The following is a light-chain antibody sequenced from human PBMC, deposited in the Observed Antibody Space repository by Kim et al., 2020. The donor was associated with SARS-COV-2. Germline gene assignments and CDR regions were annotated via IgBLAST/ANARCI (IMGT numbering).Light chain of an antibody. CDR2: AAS. Sequence: ASVGERVTITCRASQSISSYLNWYQQKPGKAPKLLIYAASSLQGGVPSRFSGSGSGTDFTLTISSLQPEDFATYYCQQSYSTPLTFGGVTKVDIK. V-gene: IGKV1-39*01. CDR1: QSISSY. CDR3: QQSYSTPLT. J-gene: IGKJ4*01.